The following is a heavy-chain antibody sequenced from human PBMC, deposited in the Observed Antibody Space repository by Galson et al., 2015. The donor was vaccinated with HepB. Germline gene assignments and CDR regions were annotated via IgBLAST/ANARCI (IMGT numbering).Heavy chain of an antibody. J-gene: IGHJ6*02. CDR2: IIPIFGTA. V-gene: IGHV1-69*06. CDR3: ASEPPDYGMDV. D-gene: IGHD1-14*01. CDR1: GGTFSSYA. Sequence: SVKVSCKASGGTFSSYAISWVRQAPGQGLEWMGGIIPIFGTANYAQKFQGRVTITADKSTSTAYTELSSLRSEDTAVYYCASEPPDYGMDVWGQGTTVTVSS.